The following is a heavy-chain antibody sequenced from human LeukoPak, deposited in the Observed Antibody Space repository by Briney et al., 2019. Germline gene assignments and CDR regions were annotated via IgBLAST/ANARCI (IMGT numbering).Heavy chain of an antibody. CDR3: AKSQFSYYYYYMDV. Sequence: GGSLRLSCAGSGFTFSRYAMSWVRQAPGKGLEWVSAISGSGGNTYYVDSVKGRFTISRDNSKNTLYLQMNSLRAEDTAVYYCAKSQFSYYYYYMDVWGKGTTVTVSS. D-gene: IGHD6-19*01. CDR1: GFTFSRYA. J-gene: IGHJ6*03. CDR2: ISGSGGNT. V-gene: IGHV3-23*01.